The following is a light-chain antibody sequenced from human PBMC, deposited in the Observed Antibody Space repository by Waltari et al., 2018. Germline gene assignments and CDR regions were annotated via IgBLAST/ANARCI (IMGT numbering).Light chain of an antibody. V-gene: IGKV3-11*01. CDR2: DAS. CDR1: QSVGRS. CDR3: LQRSNWPPT. Sequence: EVVLTQSPATLSLSPGDRATLSCRASQSVGRSLSWYQQKPGQPPRLLIYDASTRAPVIPARISGSGSGTDFTLTIDSLESEDFAVYFCLQRSNWPPTFGGGTTVEIK. J-gene: IGKJ4*01.